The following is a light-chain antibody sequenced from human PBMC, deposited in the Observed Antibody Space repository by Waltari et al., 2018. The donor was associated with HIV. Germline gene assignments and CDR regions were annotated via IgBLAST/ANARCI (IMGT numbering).Light chain of an antibody. CDR3: HSYDSSLSAWV. CDR2: GNS. Sequence: QSVLTQPPSVSGAPGQRVTIPCTGSSPHIGAAYDVHSYRQFAGTDPKLVLYGNSNRPSGVPDRFSGSKSGTSASLAITGLQADDEADYYCHSYDSSLSAWVFGGGTKLTVL. J-gene: IGLJ3*02. V-gene: IGLV1-40*01. CDR1: SPHIGAAYD.